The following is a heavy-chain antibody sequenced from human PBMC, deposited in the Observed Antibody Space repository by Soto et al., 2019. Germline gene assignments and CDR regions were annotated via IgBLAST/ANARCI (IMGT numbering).Heavy chain of an antibody. CDR3: ARHRPILTGYYGGWGMDV. Sequence: PGESLKISCKGSGYSFTSYWIGWVRQMPGKGLEWMGIIYPGDSDTRYSPSFQGQVTISADKSISTAYLQWSSLKASDTAMYYCARHRPILTGYYGGWGMDVWGQGTTVTVSS. CDR1: GYSFTSYW. CDR2: IYPGDSDT. D-gene: IGHD3-9*01. V-gene: IGHV5-51*01. J-gene: IGHJ6*02.